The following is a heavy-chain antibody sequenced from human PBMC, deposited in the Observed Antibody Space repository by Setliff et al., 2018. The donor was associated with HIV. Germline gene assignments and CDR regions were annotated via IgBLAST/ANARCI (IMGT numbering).Heavy chain of an antibody. CDR1: GVSISSNY. V-gene: IGHV4-59*01. CDR2: LSYSGST. CDR3: AGARTTVIRTVWFDR. D-gene: IGHD4-17*01. Sequence: SETLSLTCIVSGVSISSNYWSWIRRPPGKGLEYIGYLSYSGSTNYAPSLRSRATISADTSKNQISLKLSSVTAADTAVYYCAGARTTVIRTVWFDRWGQGTMVTVSS. J-gene: IGHJ5*02.